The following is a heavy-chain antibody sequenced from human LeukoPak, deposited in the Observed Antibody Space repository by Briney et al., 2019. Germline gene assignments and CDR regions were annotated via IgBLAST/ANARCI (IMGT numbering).Heavy chain of an antibody. Sequence: ASVKVSFKASGYTFTSYDIKGVRQATGQGLERMGWMNPNSGDTGYAQKFQGRVTMTRNTSISTAYMELRSLRSEDTAVYDCAREPGRHFDWLLSGGTDYWGQGTLVTVSS. CDR2: MNPNSGDT. D-gene: IGHD3-9*01. CDR1: GYTFTSYD. CDR3: AREPGRHFDWLLSGGTDY. V-gene: IGHV1-8*01. J-gene: IGHJ4*02.